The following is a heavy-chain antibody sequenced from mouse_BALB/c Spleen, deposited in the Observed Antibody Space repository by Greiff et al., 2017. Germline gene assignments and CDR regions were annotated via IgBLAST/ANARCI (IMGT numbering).Heavy chain of an antibody. V-gene: IGHV1S137*01. CDR3: ARCDGNYVVRYFDV. Sequence: QVQLKESGAELVRPGVSVKISCKGSGYTFTDYAMHWVKQSHAKSLEWIGVISTYYGDASYNQKFKGKATMTVDKSSSTAYMELSSLTSEDSAVYYCARCDGNYVVRYFDVWGAGTTVTVSS. J-gene: IGHJ1*01. CDR2: ISTYYGDA. D-gene: IGHD2-1*01. CDR1: GYTFTDYA.